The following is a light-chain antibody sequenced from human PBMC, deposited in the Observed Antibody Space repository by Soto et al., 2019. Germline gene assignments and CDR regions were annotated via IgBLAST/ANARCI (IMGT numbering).Light chain of an antibody. CDR3: QQSYSALRT. CDR2: AAS. V-gene: IGKV1-39*01. Sequence: DVQMTQSPFSLSASVGDRVTITCRASQSISTYLNWYQQKPGKAPKLLIYAASTLQTGVPSRFTGSGSGTDFTLTISSLQPEDFPTYYSQQSYSALRTFGQGTKVEIK. J-gene: IGKJ1*01. CDR1: QSISTY.